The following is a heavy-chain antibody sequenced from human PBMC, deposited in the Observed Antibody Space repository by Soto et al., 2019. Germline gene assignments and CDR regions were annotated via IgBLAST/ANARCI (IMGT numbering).Heavy chain of an antibody. Sequence: GASVKVSCKVSGGTFSSYAFNWVRQAPGQGLEWMGGIIPLLGTTNYAQNLEDRVTITADKYTYTVYMDLSSLRTEDTALYLCARDPRYSYGDPPHRGMDVWGQGTTVTVSS. D-gene: IGHD5-18*01. CDR2: IIPLLGTT. CDR3: ARDPRYSYGDPPHRGMDV. CDR1: GGTFSSYA. J-gene: IGHJ6*02. V-gene: IGHV1-69*10.